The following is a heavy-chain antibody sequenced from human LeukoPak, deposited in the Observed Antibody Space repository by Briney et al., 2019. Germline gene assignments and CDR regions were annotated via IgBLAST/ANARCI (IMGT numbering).Heavy chain of an antibody. Sequence: GGSLRLSCAASGFTFSDYYMSWIRQAPGKGLEWVAYITSSSDYTNYADSVKGRFTISRDNAKNSLYLQMNSLRAEDTAVYYCASDYYDRSQYWGQGTLVTVSS. CDR3: ASDYYDRSQY. V-gene: IGHV3-11*06. J-gene: IGHJ4*02. D-gene: IGHD3-22*01. CDR1: GFTFSDYY. CDR2: ITSSSDYT.